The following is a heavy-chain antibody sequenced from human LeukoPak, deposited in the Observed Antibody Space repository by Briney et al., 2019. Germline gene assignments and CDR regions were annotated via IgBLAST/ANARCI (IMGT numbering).Heavy chain of an antibody. V-gene: IGHV3-23*01. Sequence: PGGSLRLSCAGSGFTFSTYAMSWVRQAPGKGLEWVSTIGGGGDTTYYTASVKGRFTISRDNSENTLYVQMNRLRAEDKAVYYCAKDSSGSHFFDDWGQGTLVTVSS. CDR1: GFTFSTYA. CDR3: AKDSSGSHFFDD. CDR2: IGGGGDTT. D-gene: IGHD1-26*01. J-gene: IGHJ4*02.